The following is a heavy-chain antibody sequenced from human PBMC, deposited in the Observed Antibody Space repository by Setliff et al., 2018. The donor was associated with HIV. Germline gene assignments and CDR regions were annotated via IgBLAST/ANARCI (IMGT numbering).Heavy chain of an antibody. CDR3: ARNGDYDVLTGYYNFGVATLDY. CDR2: IYHNGNT. CDR1: GDSINNHY. V-gene: IGHV4-59*11. Sequence: SETLSLTCTVSGDSINNHYWSWIRLPPGKGLEWIGTIYHNGNTNYNPSLKSRVAVSVDTSKNSLYLQMNSLRAEDTAVYYCARNGDYDVLTGYYNFGVATLDYWGQGALVTVSS. J-gene: IGHJ4*02. D-gene: IGHD3-9*01.